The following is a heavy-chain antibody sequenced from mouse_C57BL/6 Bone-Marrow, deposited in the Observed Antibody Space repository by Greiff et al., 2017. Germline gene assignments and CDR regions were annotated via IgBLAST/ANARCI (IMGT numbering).Heavy chain of an antibody. V-gene: IGHV5-9*01. D-gene: IGHD2-3*01. CDR1: GFTFSSYT. CDR2: ISGGGGNT. J-gene: IGHJ3*01. Sequence: EVHLVESGGGLVKPGGSLKLSCAASGFTFSSYTMSWVRQTPEKRLEWVATISGGGGNTYYPDRVKGRFTISRDNAKNTLYLQMSSLRSEDTALDYCARLYDGLHWFAYWGQGTLVTVSA. CDR3: ARLYDGLHWFAY.